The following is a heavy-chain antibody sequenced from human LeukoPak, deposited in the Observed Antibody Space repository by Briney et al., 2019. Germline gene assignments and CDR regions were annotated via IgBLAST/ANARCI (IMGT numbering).Heavy chain of an antibody. V-gene: IGHV3-20*04. CDR3: ARGCHDYGGNSCSGY. CDR2: INWNGGST. J-gene: IGHJ4*02. Sequence: GGSLRLSCAASGFTFDDYGMSWVRQAPGKGLEWVSGINWNGGSTGYADSVKGRFTISRDNAKNSLYLQMNSLRAEDTAVYYCARGCHDYGGNSCSGYWGQGTLVTVSS. D-gene: IGHD4-23*01. CDR1: GFTFDDYG.